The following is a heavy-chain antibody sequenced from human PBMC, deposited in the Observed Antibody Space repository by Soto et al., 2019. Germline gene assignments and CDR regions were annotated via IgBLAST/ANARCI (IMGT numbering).Heavy chain of an antibody. CDR1: GDTFTTYD. D-gene: IGHD3-10*01. Sequence: VASVKVSCKASGDTFTTYDINWVRQATGHGLEWMGWINPNSGNIGYAQRFQGRVTMTRDTAIRTAYMEVSSLRSDDTAVYYCARGRASGSYSLLDYWGQGTLVPVSS. CDR2: INPNSGNI. CDR3: ARGRASGSYSLLDY. V-gene: IGHV1-8*01. J-gene: IGHJ4*02.